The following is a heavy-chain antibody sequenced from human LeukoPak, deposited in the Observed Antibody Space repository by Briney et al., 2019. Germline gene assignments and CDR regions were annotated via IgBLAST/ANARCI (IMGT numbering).Heavy chain of an antibody. CDR3: ATLTHSGWYFWFDP. D-gene: IGHD6-19*01. CDR2: IYTSGGT. CDR1: GDSISSYY. V-gene: IGHV4-4*09. Sequence: PSETLSLTCTVSGDSISSYYWSWIRQPPGKGLEWIGYIYTSGGTNYIPSLKGRVTISIDTSKNQFSLKLSSVTAADTAVYYCATLTHSGWYFWFDPWGQGTLVTVSS. J-gene: IGHJ5*02.